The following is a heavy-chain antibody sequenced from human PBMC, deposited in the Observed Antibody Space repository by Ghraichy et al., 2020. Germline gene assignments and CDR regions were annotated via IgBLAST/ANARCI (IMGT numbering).Heavy chain of an antibody. CDR2: IYYSGST. CDR1: GGSISSGGYY. D-gene: IGHD6-13*01. Sequence: SETLSLTCTVSGGSISSGGYYWSWIRQHPGKGLEWIGYIYYSGSTYYNPSLKSRVTISVDTSKNQFSLKLSSVTAADTAVYYCARSPHGRAAGTIWGQGTLVTVSS. CDR3: ARSPHGRAAGTI. J-gene: IGHJ4*02. V-gene: IGHV4-31*03.